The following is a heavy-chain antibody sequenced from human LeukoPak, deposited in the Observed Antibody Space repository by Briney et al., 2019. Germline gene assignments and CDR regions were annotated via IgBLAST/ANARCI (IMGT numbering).Heavy chain of an antibody. CDR3: ARDRLTVPFEYYYYYMDV. CDR1: GFTFSSYG. J-gene: IGHJ6*03. D-gene: IGHD4-17*01. CDR2: IRYDGSNK. Sequence: GGSLRLSCAASGFTFSSYGMHWVRQAPGKGLEWVAFIRYDGSNKYYADSVKGRFTISRDNSKNTLYLQVNSLRAEDTAVYYCARDRLTVPFEYYYYYMDVWGKGTTVTISS. V-gene: IGHV3-30*02.